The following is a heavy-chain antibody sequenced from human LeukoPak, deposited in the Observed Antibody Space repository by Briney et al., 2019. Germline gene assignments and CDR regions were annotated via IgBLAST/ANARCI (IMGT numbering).Heavy chain of an antibody. V-gene: IGHV3-30*04. CDR2: ISFDGSKS. CDR3: ARRYCSSTSCTLDY. Sequence: GGSLRLSCAASGFTFSSYAMHWVRQSPGRGLEWGAVISFDGSKSYYADSVKGRFTISRDNSKNALYLQMNSLGPEDTAVYYCARRYCSSTSCTLDYWGQGTLVTVSS. CDR1: GFTFSSYA. J-gene: IGHJ4*02. D-gene: IGHD2-2*01.